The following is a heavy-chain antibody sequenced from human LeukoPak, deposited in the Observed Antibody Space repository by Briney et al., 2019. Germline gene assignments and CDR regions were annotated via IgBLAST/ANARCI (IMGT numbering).Heavy chain of an antibody. Sequence: GGSLRLSCAASGFTFSSYAMHWVRQAPGKGLEWVAVISYDGSNKYYADSVKGRFTISRDNSKNTLYLQMNSLRAEDTAVYYCARERLYCSGGSCFEVHTAYWGQGTLVTVSS. J-gene: IGHJ4*02. CDR2: ISYDGSNK. D-gene: IGHD2-15*01. CDR1: GFTFSSYA. V-gene: IGHV3-30*04. CDR3: ARERLYCSGGSCFEVHTAY.